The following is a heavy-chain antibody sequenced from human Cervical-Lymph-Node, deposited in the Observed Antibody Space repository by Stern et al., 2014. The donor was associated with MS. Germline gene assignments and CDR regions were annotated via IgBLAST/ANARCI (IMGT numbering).Heavy chain of an antibody. CDR1: GDSISNYY. V-gene: IGHV4-59*01. Sequence: MQLVESGPGLVKPSETLSLMCTVSGDSISNYYWNWIRQTPGRGLQWIGYVYYTGSTSYNPSLKSRVTISLGTSKTQFSLKLNSVTAADTAVYYCARGGIALALNWFDLWGQGTPVTVSS. CDR2: VYYTGST. J-gene: IGHJ5*02. CDR3: ARGGIALALNWFDL. D-gene: IGHD6-19*01.